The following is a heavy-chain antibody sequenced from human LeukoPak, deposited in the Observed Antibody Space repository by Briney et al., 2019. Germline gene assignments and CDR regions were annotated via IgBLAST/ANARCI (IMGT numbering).Heavy chain of an antibody. CDR2: INTNTGNP. CDR1: GYSLTDYY. D-gene: IGHD6-19*01. CDR3: ARDNSGWNVPFYYYYYMDV. Sequence: ASVKVSCKASGYSLTDYYIHWVRQAPGQGLEWMGWINTNTGNPTYAQGFTGRFVFSLDTSVSTAYLQISSLKAEDTAVYYCARDNSGWNVPFYYYYYMDVWGKGTTVTVSS. J-gene: IGHJ6*03. V-gene: IGHV7-4-1*02.